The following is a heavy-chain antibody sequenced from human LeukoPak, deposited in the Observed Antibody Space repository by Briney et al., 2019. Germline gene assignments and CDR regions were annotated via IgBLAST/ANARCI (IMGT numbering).Heavy chain of an antibody. CDR3: ARSYASSWYWNWFDP. J-gene: IGHJ5*02. Sequence: SETLSLTCTVSGYSISNGYYWGWIRQPPGTGLEWIGSIYPSGSTFYNPALKSRVTISVDTSKNQFSLRLSSVTAADPAVYYCARSYASSWYWNWFDPWGQGTLVTVSS. CDR1: GYSISNGYY. D-gene: IGHD6-13*01. CDR2: IYPSGST. V-gene: IGHV4-38-2*02.